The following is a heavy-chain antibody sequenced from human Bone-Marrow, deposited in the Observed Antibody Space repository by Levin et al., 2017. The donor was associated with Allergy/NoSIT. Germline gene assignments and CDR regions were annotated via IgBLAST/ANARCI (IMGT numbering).Heavy chain of an antibody. CDR2: MNPNSGNT. D-gene: IGHD6-19*01. CDR3: ARGFFGGGGWSIRDAFDI. J-gene: IGHJ3*02. Sequence: GASVKVSCKASGYTFTSYDINWVRQATGQGLEWMGWMNPNSGNTGYAQKFQGRVTMTRNTSISTAYMELSSLRSEDTAVYYCARGFFGGGGWSIRDAFDIWGQGTMVTVSS. V-gene: IGHV1-8*01. CDR1: GYTFTSYD.